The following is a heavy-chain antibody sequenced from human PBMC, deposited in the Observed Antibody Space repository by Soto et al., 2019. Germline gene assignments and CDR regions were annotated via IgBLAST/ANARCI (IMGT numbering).Heavy chain of an antibody. J-gene: IGHJ4*02. CDR3: ARDYSNYYFDY. V-gene: IGHV3-33*01. CDR1: GFTFSSYG. Sequence: GGSLRLSCAASGFTFSSYGMHWVRQAPGKGLEWVAVIWYDGSNKYYADSVKGRFTIFRDNSKNTLYLQMNSQRAEDTAVYYSARDYSNYYFDYWGKGTLVTVSS. D-gene: IGHD4-4*01. CDR2: IWYDGSNK.